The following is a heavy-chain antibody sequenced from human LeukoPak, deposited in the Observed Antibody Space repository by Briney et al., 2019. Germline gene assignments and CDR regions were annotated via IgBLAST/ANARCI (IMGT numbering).Heavy chain of an antibody. CDR3: ARVTRRYQLLMMNWFDP. CDR2: INPNSGGT. D-gene: IGHD2-2*01. CDR1: GYTFTGYY. V-gene: IGHV1-2*02. J-gene: IGHJ5*02. Sequence: ASVKVSCKASGYTFTGYYMHWVRQAPGQGLEWMGWINPNSGGTNYAQKFQGRVTMTRDTSISTAYMELSRLRSDDTAVYYCARVTRRYQLLMMNWFDPWGQGTLVTVSS.